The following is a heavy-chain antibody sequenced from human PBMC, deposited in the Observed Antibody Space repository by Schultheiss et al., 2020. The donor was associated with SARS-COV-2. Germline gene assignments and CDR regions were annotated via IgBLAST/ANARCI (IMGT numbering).Heavy chain of an antibody. J-gene: IGHJ3*02. CDR2: IKRKSDGGTT. D-gene: IGHD2-2*01. Sequence: GESLKISCAASGFTFSSYSMNWVRQAPGKGLEWVGRIKRKSDGGTTDYPAPVKGRFTISRDDSKNTLYLQMNSLRTEDTGMYYCARDNIVVVPAAMGGDDAFDIWGQGTMVTVSS. CDR1: GFTFSSYS. CDR3: ARDNIVVVPAAMGGDDAFDI. V-gene: IGHV3-15*01.